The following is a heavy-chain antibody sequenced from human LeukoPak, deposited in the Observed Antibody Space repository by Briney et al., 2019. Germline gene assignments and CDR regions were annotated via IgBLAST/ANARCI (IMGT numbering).Heavy chain of an antibody. Sequence: PSETLSLTCTVSGGSISSTSYYWSWIRQPPGKGLEWIGYIYYSGNTSYNPSLKSRVTISIDTSKNQFSLKLSSVTAADTAVYYCARASLGYCSSTSCYGGYYFDYWGQGTLVTVSS. J-gene: IGHJ4*02. V-gene: IGHV4-61*01. CDR2: IYYSGNT. D-gene: IGHD2-2*01. CDR1: GGSISSTSYY. CDR3: ARASLGYCSSTSCYGGYYFDY.